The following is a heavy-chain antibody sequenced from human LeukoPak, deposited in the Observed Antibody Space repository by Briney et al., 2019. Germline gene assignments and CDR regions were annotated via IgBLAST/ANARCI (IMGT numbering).Heavy chain of an antibody. J-gene: IGHJ6*02. Sequence: PGGSLRLSCAASGFTFSSYGMHWVRQAPGKGLEWVAVIWYDGSNKYYADSVKGRFTISRDNSKNTLYLQMNSLRAEDTAVYYFARDLDYGGNSIGDYYYYGMDVWGQGTTVTVSS. CDR2: IWYDGSNK. CDR1: GFTFSSYG. CDR3: ARDLDYGGNSIGDYYYYGMDV. D-gene: IGHD4-23*01. V-gene: IGHV3-33*01.